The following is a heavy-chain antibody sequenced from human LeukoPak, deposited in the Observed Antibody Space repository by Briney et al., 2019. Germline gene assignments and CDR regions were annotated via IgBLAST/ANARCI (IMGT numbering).Heavy chain of an antibody. V-gene: IGHV4-39*07. CDR2: IYYSGST. Sequence: PSETLSLTCTVSGGSISSSSYYWGWIRQPPGKGLEWIGSIYYSGSTYYNPSLKSRVTISVDTSKNQFSLKLSSVTAADTAVYYCARDEEEVAATGSFDYWGQGTLVTVSS. D-gene: IGHD2-15*01. J-gene: IGHJ4*02. CDR1: GGSISSSSYY. CDR3: ARDEEEVAATGSFDY.